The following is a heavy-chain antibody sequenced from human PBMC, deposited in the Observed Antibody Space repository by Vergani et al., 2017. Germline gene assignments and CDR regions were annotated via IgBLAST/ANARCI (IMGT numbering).Heavy chain of an antibody. V-gene: IGHV6-1*01. CDR1: GDSVSSNSAA. Sequence: QVQLQQSGPGLVKLSQTLSLTSAISGDSVSSNSAAWNWIRQSPSRGLEWLGRTYYRPKWYNDYAVSVKSRITINPYTSRNQFSLQLNSVIPEDTAVYYCSRGLFDSRYRTYYYYYWRDVWGQGTTVTVSS. CDR2: TYYRPKWYN. D-gene: IGHD5-12*01. J-gene: IGHJ6*02. CDR3: SRGLFDSRYRTYYYYYWRDV.